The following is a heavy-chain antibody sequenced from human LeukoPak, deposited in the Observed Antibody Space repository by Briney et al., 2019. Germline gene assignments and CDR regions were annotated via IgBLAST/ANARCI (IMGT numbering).Heavy chain of an antibody. D-gene: IGHD6-19*01. CDR2: INHGGST. CDR3: ARGHNSGWRNFDY. CDR1: GGSFSGYS. Sequence: SETLSLTCAVYGGSFSGYSWTWIRQPPGKGLEWIGEINHGGSTNYNPSLKTRVTISVDTSKNQFSLRVSSVTAADTAVYYCARGHNSGWRNFDYWGQGTLVTVSS. V-gene: IGHV4-34*01. J-gene: IGHJ4*02.